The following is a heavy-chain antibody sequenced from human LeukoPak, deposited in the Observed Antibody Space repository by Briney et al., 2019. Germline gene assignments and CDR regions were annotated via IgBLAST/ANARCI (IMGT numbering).Heavy chain of an antibody. D-gene: IGHD2-21*02. V-gene: IGHV1-2*02. J-gene: IGHJ4*02. Sequence: GASVKVTCKASGYTFSGYYMHWVRQAPGQGLEWVGWINPNSGGTNYAQKFQGRVTMTRDTSISTAYMELSRLLSGDTAVYYCARGKTMVYCGGDCYRFDNWGQGTLVTLSS. CDR3: ARGKTMVYCGGDCYRFDN. CDR1: GYTFSGYY. CDR2: INPNSGGT.